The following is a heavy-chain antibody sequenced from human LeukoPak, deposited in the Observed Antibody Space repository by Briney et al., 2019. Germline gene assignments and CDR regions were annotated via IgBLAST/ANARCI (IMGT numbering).Heavy chain of an antibody. D-gene: IGHD2-2*01. CDR2: IWYDGNKK. J-gene: IGHJ4*02. CDR1: GFTFSSYG. CDR3: ARGQLLFDY. V-gene: IGHV3-33*01. Sequence: GRSLRLSCAASGFTFSSYGLHWVRQAPGKGLEWVAVIWYDGNKKYYADPVKGRFTISRDNSKNTLYLQMNSPRAEDTAVYYCARGQLLFDYWGQGTLVTVSS.